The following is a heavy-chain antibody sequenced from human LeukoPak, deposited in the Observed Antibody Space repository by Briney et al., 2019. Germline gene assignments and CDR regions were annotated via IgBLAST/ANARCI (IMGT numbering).Heavy chain of an antibody. J-gene: IGHJ4*02. V-gene: IGHV3-53*05. CDR3: AKGDSGHDSIFHPPGAFDS. CDR1: GFTVSNNH. D-gene: IGHD3-22*01. Sequence: PGGSLRLSCVASGFTVSNNHVSWVRQAPGKGLEWVSLIDNVGGTYYADSVKGRFTISRDNNKSSLFLQMNSLKPEDTALYYCAKGDSGHDSIFHPPGAFDSWGQGTLVTVSS. CDR2: IDNVGGT.